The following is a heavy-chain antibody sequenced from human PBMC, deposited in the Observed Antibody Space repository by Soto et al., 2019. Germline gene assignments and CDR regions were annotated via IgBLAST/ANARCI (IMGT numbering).Heavy chain of an antibody. J-gene: IGHJ4*02. CDR2: IYHSGST. CDR1: GGSISSGAFS. CDR3: ARVRYSDNWHGLLDF. D-gene: IGHD4-4*01. V-gene: IGHV4-30-2*01. Sequence: PSETLSLTCTVSGGSISSGAFSWSWIRQPPGRGREGIGYIYHSGSTYYIPSLRSRVAISMDRAKNQFSLHLSSGTAEDTAVYFCARVRYSDNWHGLLDFWGLGTLVNVSS.